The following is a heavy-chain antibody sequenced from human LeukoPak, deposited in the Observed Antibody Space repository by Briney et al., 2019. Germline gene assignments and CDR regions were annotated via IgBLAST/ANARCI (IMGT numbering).Heavy chain of an antibody. J-gene: IGHJ1*01. CDR1: GMTFSDHW. Sequence: GGSLRLSCAASGMTFSDHWMHWVRQVPGKELVWVSLIKTDGRTTIYADSVKGRFTISRDNGKSTLYLQMNSLRAEDTAICYCTTGPSYGYEWWGQGTVVTVSS. V-gene: IGHV3-74*01. CDR3: TTGPSYGYEW. D-gene: IGHD3-16*01. CDR2: IKTDGRTT.